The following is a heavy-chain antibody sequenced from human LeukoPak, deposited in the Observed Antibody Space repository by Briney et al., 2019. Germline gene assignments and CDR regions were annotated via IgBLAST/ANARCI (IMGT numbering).Heavy chain of an antibody. CDR1: GFTFSSYA. CDR3: AKTNRLTTVTTKVDY. Sequence: GGSLRLSCAASGFTFSSYAMSWVRQPPGKGLEWLSAISGSGGSTYYADSVKGRFTISRDKSKNTLYLQMNSLRAEDTAVYYCAKTNRLTTVTTKVDYWGQGTLVTVPS. D-gene: IGHD4-17*01. CDR2: ISGSGGST. V-gene: IGHV3-23*01. J-gene: IGHJ4*02.